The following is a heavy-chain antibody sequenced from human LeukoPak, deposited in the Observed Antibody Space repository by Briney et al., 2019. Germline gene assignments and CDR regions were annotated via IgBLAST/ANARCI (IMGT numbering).Heavy chain of an antibody. Sequence: GGSLRLSCAASGFTFDDYAMHWVRQAPGKGLEWVSGISWNSGSIGYADSVKGRFTISRDNAKNSLYLQMNSLRAEDTALYYCARTVTTEGYYYMDVWGKGTTVTVSS. D-gene: IGHD4-17*01. J-gene: IGHJ6*03. CDR3: ARTVTTEGYYYMDV. CDR1: GFTFDDYA. CDR2: ISWNSGSI. V-gene: IGHV3-9*01.